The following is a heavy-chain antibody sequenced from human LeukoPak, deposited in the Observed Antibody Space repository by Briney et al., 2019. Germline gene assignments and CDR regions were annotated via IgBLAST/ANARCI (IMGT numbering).Heavy chain of an antibody. V-gene: IGHV1-18*01. CDR3: ARDLRDYYDSSGYYFLKGYYGMDV. J-gene: IGHJ6*02. CDR1: GYTFTSYG. Sequence: ASVKVSCKASGYTFTSYGISWVRQAPGQGLEWMGWISAYNGNTNYAQKLQGRVTMTTDTSTSTAYMELRSLRSDDTAVYYCARDLRDYYDSSGYYFLKGYYGMDVWGQGTTVTASS. CDR2: ISAYNGNT. D-gene: IGHD3-22*01.